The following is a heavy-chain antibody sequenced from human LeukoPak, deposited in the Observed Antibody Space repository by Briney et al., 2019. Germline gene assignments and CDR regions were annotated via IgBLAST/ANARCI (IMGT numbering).Heavy chain of an antibody. D-gene: IGHD3-9*01. CDR1: GFTFSTYW. Sequence: PGGSLRLSCAASGFTFSTYWMSWVRQAPGKGLEWVANINQDGSERFYVDSVKGRFTISRDNAKNLLYLQMNSLRAEDTAVYYCARDNSYDTLFNFDYWGQGILVTVSS. CDR2: INQDGSER. CDR3: ARDNSYDTLFNFDY. V-gene: IGHV3-7*01. J-gene: IGHJ4*02.